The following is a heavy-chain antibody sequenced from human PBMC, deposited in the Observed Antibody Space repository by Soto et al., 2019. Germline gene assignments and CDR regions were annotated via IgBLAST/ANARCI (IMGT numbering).Heavy chain of an antibody. J-gene: IGHJ3*02. D-gene: IGHD3-3*01. CDR2: ISGSGGST. CDR3: AKDDIRFRSSYYSYGAFDI. V-gene: IGHV3-23*01. CDR1: GFTFSSYA. Sequence: EVQLLESGGGLVQPGGSLRLSCAASGFTFSSYAMSWVRQAPGKGLEWVSTISGSGGSTYYADSVKGRFTISRDNSKNTLYLQMNSLGAEDTAVYYCAKDDIRFRSSYYSYGAFDIWGQGTMVTVSS.